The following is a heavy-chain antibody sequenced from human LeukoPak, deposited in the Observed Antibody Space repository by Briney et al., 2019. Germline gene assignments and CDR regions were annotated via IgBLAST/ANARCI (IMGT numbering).Heavy chain of an antibody. CDR2: IYYSGST. J-gene: IGHJ6*03. V-gene: IGHV4-59*01. CDR3: ARSVEGYCRGGNCYYYSYYMDV. Sequence: SETLSLTCTVSGGSISSYYWSWIRQPPGKGLEWIGYIYYSGSTNYNPPLKSRVTISVDTSKNQFSLKLSSVTAADTAVYYCARSVEGYCRGGNCYYYSYYMDVWGKGTPVTVSS. D-gene: IGHD2-15*01. CDR1: GGSISSYY.